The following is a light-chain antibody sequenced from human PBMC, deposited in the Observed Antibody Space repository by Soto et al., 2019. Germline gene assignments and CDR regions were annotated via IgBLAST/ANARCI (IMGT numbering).Light chain of an antibody. CDR3: QQYNNWPPYT. Sequence: EIVMTQSPATLSVSPGERATLSCRASQSVSSNLAWYQQKPGQAPRLLIYGASTRATGIPARFSGSGSGTEFTLTISSLQSEDFAVDYCQQYNNWPPYTFGQGTKREIK. CDR2: GAS. CDR1: QSVSSN. J-gene: IGKJ2*01. V-gene: IGKV3-15*01.